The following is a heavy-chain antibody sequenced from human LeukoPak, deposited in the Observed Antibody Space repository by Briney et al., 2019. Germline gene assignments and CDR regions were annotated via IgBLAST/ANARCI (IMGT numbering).Heavy chain of an antibody. CDR3: ARDTYYYDSSGYPR. CDR1: GGTFSSYA. J-gene: IGHJ4*02. Sequence: ASVKVSCKASGGTFSSYAISWARQAPGQGLEWMGGIIPIFGTANYAQKFQGRVTITTDESTSTAYMELSSLRSEDTAVYYCARDTYYYDSSGYPRWGQGTLVTVSS. CDR2: IIPIFGTA. V-gene: IGHV1-69*05. D-gene: IGHD3-22*01.